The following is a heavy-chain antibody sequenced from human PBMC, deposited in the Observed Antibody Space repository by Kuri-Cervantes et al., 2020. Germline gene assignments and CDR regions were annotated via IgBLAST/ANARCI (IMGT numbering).Heavy chain of an antibody. D-gene: IGHD6-6*01. V-gene: IGHV3-21*04. CDR2: ISSSSSYI. J-gene: IGHJ5*02. CDR3: AKDSEQLALRTNWFDP. Sequence: GGSLRLSCAASRFTFSSYSMNWVRQAPGKGLEWVSSISSSSSYIFYADSVKGRFTISRDNSKNTLYLQMNSLRAEDTAVYYCAKDSEQLALRTNWFDPWGQGTLVTVSS. CDR1: RFTFSSYS.